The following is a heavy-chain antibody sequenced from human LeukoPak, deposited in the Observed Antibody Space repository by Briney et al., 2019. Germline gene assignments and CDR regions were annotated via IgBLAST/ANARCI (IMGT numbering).Heavy chain of an antibody. Sequence: ASVKVSCKASGYTFTSYGISWVRQAPGQGLEWMGWISAYNGNTNYAQKLQGRVTMTTDTSTSTAYMELRSLRSDDTAVYYCARAALLLWFGEFPDYWGQGTLVTVSS. CDR1: GYTFTSYG. CDR3: ARAALLLWFGEFPDY. J-gene: IGHJ4*02. CDR2: ISAYNGNT. V-gene: IGHV1-18*01. D-gene: IGHD3-10*01.